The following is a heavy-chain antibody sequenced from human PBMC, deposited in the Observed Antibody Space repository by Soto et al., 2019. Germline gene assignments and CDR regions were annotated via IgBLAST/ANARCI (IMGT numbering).Heavy chain of an antibody. CDR2: ISGTSETI. J-gene: IGHJ4*02. Sequence: QLVESGGGLVKPGGSLRLSCAASGFNFHTYTMTWVRQAPGKGLEWVSYISGTSETIFYADSVKGRFTISRDNAKNSLYLQLNSLRDEETAVYYCATGYCRSDNCHFTHWGQGTLVTVSS. V-gene: IGHV3-48*02. CDR1: GFNFHTYT. CDR3: ATGYCRSDNCHFTH. D-gene: IGHD2-2*03.